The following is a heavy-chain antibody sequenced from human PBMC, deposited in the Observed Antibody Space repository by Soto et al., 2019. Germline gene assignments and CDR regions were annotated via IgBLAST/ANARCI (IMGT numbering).Heavy chain of an antibody. CDR1: GYSFSFYW. D-gene: IGHD3-10*01. Sequence: GESLKISCKASGYSFSFYWIGWVRQMPGKGLEWMAIMYPDDSDIRYSPSFEAHVTISADKSTSTAFRQWSSLKASDTAMHYCATQYVYDFENSYYSRDAFGIWSQG. CDR3: ATQYVYDFENSYYSRDAFGI. J-gene: IGHJ3*02. CDR2: MYPDDSDI. V-gene: IGHV5-51*01.